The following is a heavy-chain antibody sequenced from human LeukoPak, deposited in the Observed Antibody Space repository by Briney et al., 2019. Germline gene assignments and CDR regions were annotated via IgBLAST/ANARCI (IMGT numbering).Heavy chain of an antibody. J-gene: IGHJ6*02. CDR2: INAGNGNT. V-gene: IGHV1-3*01. CDR1: GYTFTSYA. CDR3: ARSLEKDLYCRITSCNGYYYGMDV. Sequence: ASVTVSCKASGYTFTSYAMHWVRQAPGQRLEWMGWINAGNGNTKYSQKFQGRVTITRDTSASTAYMELSSLRSEDTAVYYCARSLEKDLYCRITSCNGYYYGMDVWAKGPRSPSP. D-gene: IGHD2-2*01.